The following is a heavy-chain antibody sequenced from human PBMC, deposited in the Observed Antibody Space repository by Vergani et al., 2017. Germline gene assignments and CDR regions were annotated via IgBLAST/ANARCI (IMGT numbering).Heavy chain of an antibody. CDR3: AKDYLDQNYDFWA. D-gene: IGHD3-3*01. CDR1: GFTFDDYA. J-gene: IGHJ5*02. CDR2: ISWNSGSI. V-gene: IGHV3-9*01. Sequence: EVQLVESGGGLVQPGRSLRLSCAASGFTFDDYAMHWVRQAPGKGLEWVSGISWNSGSIGYADSVKGRFTISRDNAKNSLYLQMNSLRAEDTALYYCAKDYLDQNYDFWAWGQGTLVTVSS.